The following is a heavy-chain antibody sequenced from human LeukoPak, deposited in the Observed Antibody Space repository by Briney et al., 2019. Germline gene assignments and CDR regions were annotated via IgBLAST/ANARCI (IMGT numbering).Heavy chain of an antibody. Sequence: SETLSLTCTVSGGSISSYYWGWIRQPPGKGLEWIGSIYYSGSTYYNPSLKSRVTISVDTSKNQFSLKPSSVTAADTAVYYCATLGFSSGYYYYFDHWGQGTLVTVSS. D-gene: IGHD3-22*01. V-gene: IGHV4-39*07. CDR2: IYYSGST. CDR3: ATLGFSSGYYYYFDH. J-gene: IGHJ4*02. CDR1: GGSISSYY.